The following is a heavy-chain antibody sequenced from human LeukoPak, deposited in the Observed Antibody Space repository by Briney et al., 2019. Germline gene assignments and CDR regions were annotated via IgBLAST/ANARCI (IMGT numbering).Heavy chain of an antibody. J-gene: IGHJ4*02. CDR3: AREITGTGGSC. CDR2: INPSGGRT. Sequence: ASVKVSCKASGYTFTSYYMHWVRQAPGQGLEWMGIINPSGGRTSYAQKFQGRVTMTRDTSTSTVYMELSSLRSDDTAVYYCAREITGTGGSCWGQGTLVTVSS. CDR1: GYTFTSYY. D-gene: IGHD1-7*01. V-gene: IGHV1-46*01.